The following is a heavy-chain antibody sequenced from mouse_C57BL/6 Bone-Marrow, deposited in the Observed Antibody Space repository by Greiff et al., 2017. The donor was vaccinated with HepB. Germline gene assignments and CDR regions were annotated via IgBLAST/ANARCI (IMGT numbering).Heavy chain of an antibody. CDR1: GYSITSGYY. CDR3: ANYGAY. J-gene: IGHJ3*01. CDR2: ISYDGSN. V-gene: IGHV3-6*01. D-gene: IGHD1-1*01. Sequence: DVKLQESGPGLVQPSQSLSLTCSVTGYSITSGYYWTWIRHFPGNKLEWMGYISYDGSNNYNPSLKNRISITRGPSKNQFFLKSNSVTTEDTATYCFANYGAYWGQGTLVTVSA.